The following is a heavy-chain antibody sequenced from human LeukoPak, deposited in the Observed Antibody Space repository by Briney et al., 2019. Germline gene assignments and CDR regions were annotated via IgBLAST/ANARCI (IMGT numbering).Heavy chain of an antibody. D-gene: IGHD2-15*01. J-gene: IGHJ4*02. Sequence: ASVKVSCKASGYTFTIYGISWVRQAPEQGLEWIGWISAYNGNTNYAQKLQGRVTMTTDTSTSTAYMELRSLRSDDTAVYYCARDRLGYCSGGSCYAVDYWGQGTLVTVSS. V-gene: IGHV1-18*01. CDR1: GYTFTIYG. CDR2: ISAYNGNT. CDR3: ARDRLGYCSGGSCYAVDY.